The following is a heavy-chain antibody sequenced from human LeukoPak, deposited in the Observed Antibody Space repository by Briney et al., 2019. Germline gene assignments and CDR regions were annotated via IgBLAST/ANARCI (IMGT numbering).Heavy chain of an antibody. CDR1: GYSFTSYW. D-gene: IGHD3-22*01. Sequence: GESLKISCKGSGYSFTSYWIGWVRQMPGKGLEWMGIIYPGDSDTRYSPSFQGQVTISADKSISTAYLQWSSLKASDTAMYYCARRFTQDYYDSSGYESWGQGTLVTVSS. CDR3: ARRFTQDYYDSSGYES. V-gene: IGHV5-51*01. J-gene: IGHJ4*02. CDR2: IYPGDSDT.